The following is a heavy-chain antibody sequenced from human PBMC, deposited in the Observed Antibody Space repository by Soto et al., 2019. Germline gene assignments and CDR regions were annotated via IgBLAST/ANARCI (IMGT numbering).Heavy chain of an antibody. Sequence: QVQLQQWGAGLLKPSETLSLTCAVYGGSFSGYYWCWIRQPPGKGLEWIGEINHSGSTNYNPSLKSRVTISVDTSKNQFSLKLSSVTAADTAVYYCASNVIAAASSFDYWGQGTLVTVSS. CDR3: ASNVIAAASSFDY. CDR1: GGSFSGYY. CDR2: INHSGST. J-gene: IGHJ4*02. V-gene: IGHV4-34*01. D-gene: IGHD6-13*01.